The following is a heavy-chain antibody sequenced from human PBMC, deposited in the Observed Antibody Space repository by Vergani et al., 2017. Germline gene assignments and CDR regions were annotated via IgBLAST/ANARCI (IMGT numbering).Heavy chain of an antibody. CDR1: GGSISSSSYY. D-gene: IGHD3-10*01. J-gene: IGHJ6*02. V-gene: IGHV4-39*01. CDR2: IYYSGST. CDR3: ARHPHPLHYYGSGSYYPIRYYGMDV. Sequence: QLQLQESGPGLVKPSETLSLTCTVSGGSISSSSYYWGWLRQPPGKGLEWIGSIYYSGSTYYNPSLKSRVTISVDTSKNQFSLKLSSVTAADTAVYYCARHPHPLHYYGSGSYYPIRYYGMDVWGQGP.